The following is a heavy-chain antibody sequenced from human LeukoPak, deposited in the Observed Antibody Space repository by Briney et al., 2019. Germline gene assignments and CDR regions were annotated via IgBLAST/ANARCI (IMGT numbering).Heavy chain of an antibody. V-gene: IGHV4-34*01. D-gene: IGHD2-2*01. CDR1: GGSFSGYY. J-gene: IGHJ4*02. CDR2: INHSGST. CDR3: AKRYCSSTTCYGDRGAFDY. Sequence: SETLSLTCAVYGGSFSGYYWSWIRQPPGKGLEWIGEINHSGSTYYNPSLKSRVTISVDTSKNQFSLKLSSVTAADTAVYYCAKRYCSSTTCYGDRGAFDYWGQGTLVTVSS.